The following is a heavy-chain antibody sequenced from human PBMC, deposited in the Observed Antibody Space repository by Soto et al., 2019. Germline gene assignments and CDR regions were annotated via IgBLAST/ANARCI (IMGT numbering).Heavy chain of an antibody. V-gene: IGHV1-46*01. CDR2: INPSGGST. CDR1: GGTFSSYA. Sequence: ASVKVSCKASGGTFSSYAISWVRQAPGQGLEWMGIINPSGGSTSYAQKFQGRVTMTRDTSTSTVYMELSSLRSEDTAVYYCARSGVAYCGGDCYQDYWGQGTLVTVSS. J-gene: IGHJ4*02. CDR3: ARSGVAYCGGDCYQDY. D-gene: IGHD2-21*02.